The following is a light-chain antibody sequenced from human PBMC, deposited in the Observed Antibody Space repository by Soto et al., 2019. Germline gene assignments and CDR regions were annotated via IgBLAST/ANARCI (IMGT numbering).Light chain of an antibody. CDR2: DVS. J-gene: IGLJ1*01. V-gene: IGLV2-14*01. Sequence: QSVLTQPASVPGSPGQSITISCTGTSSDVGGYNYVSWYQQHPGKAPKLMIYDVSNRPLGVSNRFSGSKSGNTASLTISGLQAEDEADYYCSSYTSSSPLYVFGTGTK. CDR3: SSYTSSSPLYV. CDR1: SSDVGGYNY.